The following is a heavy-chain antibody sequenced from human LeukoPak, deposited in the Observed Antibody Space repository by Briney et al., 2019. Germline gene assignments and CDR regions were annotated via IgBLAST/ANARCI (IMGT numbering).Heavy chain of an antibody. J-gene: IGHJ6*02. CDR3: ARERGVYCTNGVCYGPYYYYYGMDV. V-gene: IGHV3-21*06. D-gene: IGHD2-8*01. Sequence: GGSLRLSCAASGFTFSSYSMNWVRQAPGKGLEWVSSISSSSSYIYYADAVKGRFTISRANANNSLYLEMNSLRAEDTAVYDCARERGVYCTNGVCYGPYYYYYGMDVWGQGTTVTVSS. CDR2: ISSSSSYI. CDR1: GFTFSSYS.